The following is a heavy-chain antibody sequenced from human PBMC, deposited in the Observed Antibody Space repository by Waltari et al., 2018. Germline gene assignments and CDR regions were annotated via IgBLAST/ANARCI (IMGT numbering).Heavy chain of an antibody. CDR2: KRSKCEDETT. J-gene: IGHJ4*02. Sequence: EVQLVESGGGFVKPGGSLRLSCAASGFRFSDAWVSWVRQATGKGRGWGGRKRSKCEDETTDYAAAVKSRVPISRDDSENTLYLHMDSLKTDDTGIYYCRVVTTVTADYWGQGTLVTVSS. D-gene: IGHD4-17*01. CDR3: RVVTTVTADY. V-gene: IGHV3-15*01. CDR1: GFRFSDAW.